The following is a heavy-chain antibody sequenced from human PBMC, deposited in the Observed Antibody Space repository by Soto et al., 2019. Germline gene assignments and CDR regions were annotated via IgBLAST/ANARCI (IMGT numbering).Heavy chain of an antibody. CDR2: MNPNSGNT. Sequence: GASVKVSCKASGYTFTSYDINWVRQATGQGLEWMGWMNPNSGNTGYAQKFQGRVTMTRNTSISTAYMELSSLRSEDTAVYYCARGPEPGLSYYYYGMDVCGQVTTVTVCS. J-gene: IGHJ6*02. D-gene: IGHD3-10*01. CDR1: GYTFTSYD. CDR3: ARGPEPGLSYYYYGMDV. V-gene: IGHV1-8*01.